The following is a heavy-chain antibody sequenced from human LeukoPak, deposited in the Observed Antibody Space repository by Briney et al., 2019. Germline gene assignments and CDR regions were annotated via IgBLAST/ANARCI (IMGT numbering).Heavy chain of an antibody. D-gene: IGHD3-22*01. J-gene: IGHJ5*02. V-gene: IGHV4-59*01. CDR3: ASLGYYYDSSGYVIT. Sequence: SETLSLTCTVSGGSISSYYWSWIRQPPGKGLEWIGYIYYSGSTNYNPSHKSRVTISVDTSKNQFSLKLSSVTAADTAVYYCASLGYYYDSSGYVITWGQGTLVTVSS. CDR2: IYYSGST. CDR1: GGSISSYY.